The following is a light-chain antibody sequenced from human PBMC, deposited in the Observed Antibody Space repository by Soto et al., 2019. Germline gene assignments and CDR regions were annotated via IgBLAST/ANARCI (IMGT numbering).Light chain of an antibody. Sequence: EIVVREIPTTPSLSSRGRANPSSRASQSVSSNLAWYQQKPGQAPRLLIYGASTRATGIPARFSGSGSGTEFTLTISSLQSEDFAVYYCQQYKNWPGTFGQGTKV. CDR3: QQYKNWPGT. V-gene: IGKV3-15*01. CDR1: QSVSSN. J-gene: IGKJ1*01. CDR2: GAS.